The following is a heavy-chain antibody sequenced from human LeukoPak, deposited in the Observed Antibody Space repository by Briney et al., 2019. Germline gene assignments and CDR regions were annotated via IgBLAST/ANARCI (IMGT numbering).Heavy chain of an antibody. CDR3: ARGSDGDYKRNDAFDI. CDR2: IYHSGST. Sequence: SETLSLTCAVSGGSISSGGYSWRWIRQPPGKGLEWIGYIYHSGSTYYNPSLTSRVTISVDRSKNQFSLKLSSVTAADTAVYYCARGSDGDYKRNDAFDIWGQGTMVSVSS. J-gene: IGHJ3*02. D-gene: IGHD4-17*01. CDR1: GGSISSGGYS. V-gene: IGHV4-30-2*01.